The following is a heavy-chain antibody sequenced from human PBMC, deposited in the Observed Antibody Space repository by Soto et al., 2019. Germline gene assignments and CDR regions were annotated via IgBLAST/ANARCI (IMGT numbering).Heavy chain of an antibody. CDR3: ATSDWAW. Sequence: HIVQSGPEEKSPGASVKLSCTTSGYIFADYAIHWVRQAPGQGLEWVGWIKADNGDTRYSPKFQGRLIITRDISASTSYMELSDLTSTDTGVFYCATSDWAWWGRGTLITVS. V-gene: IGHV1-3*05. J-gene: IGHJ4*02. CDR1: GYIFADYA. D-gene: IGHD3-9*01. CDR2: IKADNGDT.